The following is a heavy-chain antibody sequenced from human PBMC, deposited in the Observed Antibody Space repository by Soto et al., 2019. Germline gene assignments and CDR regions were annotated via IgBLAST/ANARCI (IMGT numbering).Heavy chain of an antibody. D-gene: IGHD6-19*01. CDR1: GFTLSSYS. CDR2: ISSGMRYI. V-gene: IGHV3-48*02. J-gene: IGHJ3*02. CDR3: AKVGGSGWFDAFDI. Sequence: EVQLVESGGGLLQRGGSLRLSCAASGFTLSSYSMNWVRQAPGKGLEWVSYISSGMRYIYYADPVKGRFTISRDSAKNSLYLQMNSLRDEDTALYYCAKVGGSGWFDAFDIWGQGTMVTVSS.